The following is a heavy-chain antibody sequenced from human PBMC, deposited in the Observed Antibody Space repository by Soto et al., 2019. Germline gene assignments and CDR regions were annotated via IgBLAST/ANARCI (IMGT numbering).Heavy chain of an antibody. D-gene: IGHD6-25*01. CDR2: ITTNGGDT. CDR3: VRSRVNESGLRPCFDY. CDR1: GFTFSSYD. Sequence: EVQLVESGGGLVQPGGSLRLSCSASGFTFSSYDMHWVRQAPGKELEYVSTITTNGGDTHYVDSVRGRFTISSDYSKNMLYLQMSSLRPEDTAVYYCVRSRVNESGLRPCFDYWGQGTLVTVSS. J-gene: IGHJ4*02. V-gene: IGHV3-64D*06.